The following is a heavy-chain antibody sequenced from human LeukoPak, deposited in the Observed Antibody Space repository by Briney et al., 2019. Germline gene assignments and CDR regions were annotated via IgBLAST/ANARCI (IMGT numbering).Heavy chain of an antibody. CDR1: GGSFSGYY. V-gene: IGHV4-34*01. D-gene: IGHD3-22*01. CDR2: INHSGST. CDR3: ARGTMIVVQGLDY. Sequence: SETLSLTCAVYGGSFSGYYWSWIRQPPVKGLEWIGEINHSGSTNYNPSLKSRVTISVDTSKNQFSLKLSSVTAADTAVYYCARGTMIVVQGLDYWGQGTLVTVSS. J-gene: IGHJ4*02.